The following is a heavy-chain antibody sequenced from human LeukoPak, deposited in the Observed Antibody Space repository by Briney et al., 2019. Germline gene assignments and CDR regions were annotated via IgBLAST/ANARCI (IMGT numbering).Heavy chain of an antibody. CDR3: ARDLVPAALYYYYGMDV. V-gene: IGHV1-18*01. D-gene: IGHD2-2*01. CDR2: ISAYNGNT. CDR1: GYTFTSYG. Sequence: ASVKVSCTASGYTFTSYGISWVRQAPGQGLEWMGWISAYNGNTNYAQKLQGRVTMTTDTSTSTAYMELRSLRSDDTAVYYCARDLVPAALYYYYGMDVWGQGTTVTVSS. J-gene: IGHJ6*02.